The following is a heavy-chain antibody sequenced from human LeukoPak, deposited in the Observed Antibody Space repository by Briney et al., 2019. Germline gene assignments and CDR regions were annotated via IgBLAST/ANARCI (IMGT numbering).Heavy chain of an antibody. CDR3: ARGTGDSCKD. CDR2: TYYRSKWRN. V-gene: IGHV6-1*01. Sequence: SRTLSLTCAISGDSVSSDTTAWNWIRQSPSRGLEWLGRTYYRSKWRNDYAVSVKSRITISPDTSKNQFSLQLNSVTPEDTAVYYCARGTGDSCKDWGLGTLVTVSS. CDR1: GDSVSSDTTA. J-gene: IGHJ4*02. D-gene: IGHD3-22*01.